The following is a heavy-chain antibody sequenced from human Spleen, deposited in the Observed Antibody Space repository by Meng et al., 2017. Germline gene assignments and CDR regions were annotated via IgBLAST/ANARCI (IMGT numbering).Heavy chain of an antibody. CDR2: LNPSVGST. CDR1: GYTFTSYY. Sequence: QAQLLQPGAEVKKPGASVKDSCKASGYTFTSYYMHWVRQAPGQGLEWMGILNPSVGSTTYAQKFEGRVTMTRDTSTSTVYLELSSLTSEDTAVYYCARELRDTLYFDYWGQGTLVTVSS. J-gene: IGHJ4*02. D-gene: IGHD5-24*01. V-gene: IGHV1-46*03. CDR3: ARELRDTLYFDY.